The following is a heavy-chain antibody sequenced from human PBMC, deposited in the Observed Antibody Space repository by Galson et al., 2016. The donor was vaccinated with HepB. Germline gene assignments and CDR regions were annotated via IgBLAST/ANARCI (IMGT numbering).Heavy chain of an antibody. D-gene: IGHD1-1*01. CDR2: ISGSSSYT. CDR3: ARDPQLTSSWYFDL. J-gene: IGHJ2*01. V-gene: IGHV3-11*06. Sequence: SLRLSCAASGFTFSDHYMTWIRQAPGKGLEWVSYISGSSSYTNYADSVKGRFTISRDNAKNSLYLQLNSLRAEDTAIYYCARDPQLTSSWYFDLWGRGTLLTVSS. CDR1: GFTFSDHY.